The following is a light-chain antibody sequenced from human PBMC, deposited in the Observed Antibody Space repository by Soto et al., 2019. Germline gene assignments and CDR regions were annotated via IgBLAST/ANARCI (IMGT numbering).Light chain of an antibody. CDR1: ESVSNNY. Sequence: EIVFTQSPCTLSRSPGERATLSCRASESVSNNYLSWYQQKPGQAPRHHIYSASNRAPGIPDRFSGSGSGTDFTLTIRSLEPEDFEVYYCKRYSSSGTFGQGTKVDIK. CDR2: SAS. J-gene: IGKJ1*01. CDR3: KRYSSSGT. V-gene: IGKV3-20*01.